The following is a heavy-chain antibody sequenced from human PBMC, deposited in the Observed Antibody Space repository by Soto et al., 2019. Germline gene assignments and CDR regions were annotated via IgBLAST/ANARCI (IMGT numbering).Heavy chain of an antibody. J-gene: IGHJ4*02. Sequence: QVQLQESGPGLVKSSQTLSLTCTVSGGSISSGDYFWSWIRQPPGKGLVWIGYIYSTGSTYYNPSLKSRVTISVDPSKRQFSLKLNSVTAAATAVYYCARRMPIDSYPFDYWGQGSLVTVSS. CDR2: IYSTGST. D-gene: IGHD2-2*01. CDR3: ARRMPIDSYPFDY. V-gene: IGHV4-30-4*01. CDR1: GGSISSGDYF.